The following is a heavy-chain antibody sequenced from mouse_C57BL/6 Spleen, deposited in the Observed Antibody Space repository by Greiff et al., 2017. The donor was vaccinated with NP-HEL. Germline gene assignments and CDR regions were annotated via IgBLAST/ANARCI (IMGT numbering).Heavy chain of an antibody. D-gene: IGHD4-1*01. Sequence: VQLQQPGAELVMPGASVKLSCKASGYTFTSYWMHWVKQRPGQGLEWIGEIDPSDSYTNYNQKFKGKSTLTVDKSSSTDYMQRSSLTSEDAAVYYCARRPGFDYWGQGTTLTVSS. V-gene: IGHV1-69*01. CDR1: GYTFTSYW. CDR3: ARRPGFDY. CDR2: IDPSDSYT. J-gene: IGHJ2*01.